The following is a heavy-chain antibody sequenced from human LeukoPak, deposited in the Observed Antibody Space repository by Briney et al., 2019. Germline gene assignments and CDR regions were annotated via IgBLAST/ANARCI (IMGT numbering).Heavy chain of an antibody. CDR1: GFNFRDYY. CDR3: ARAYGDHGLYYFDF. V-gene: IGHV3-11*01. D-gene: IGHD4-17*01. CDR2: ISNSGSPI. J-gene: IGHJ4*02. Sequence: GGSLRLSCAASGFNFRDYYMSWIRQAPGKGLEWVSSISNSGSPISFADSVRGRFTISRDNVENSLYLQMNSLRVDDTAVYFCARAYGDHGLYYFDFWGQGTLVTVSS.